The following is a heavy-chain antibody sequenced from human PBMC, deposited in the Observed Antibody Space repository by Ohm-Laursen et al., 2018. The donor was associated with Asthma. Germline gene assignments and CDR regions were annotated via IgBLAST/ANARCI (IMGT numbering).Heavy chain of an antibody. CDR3: ARIGPEWELPGREYSLIH. Sequence: SLRLSCSASGFTFDFYWMSWVRQAPGKGLEWVGHIRQDGTEKYYVDSVKDRFTISRDNAENSLYLQMHSLRVEDTAVYYCARIGPEWELPGREYSLIHWGQGTLVTVSS. CDR2: IRQDGTEK. CDR1: GFTFDFYW. V-gene: IGHV3-7*01. D-gene: IGHD1-26*01. J-gene: IGHJ1*01.